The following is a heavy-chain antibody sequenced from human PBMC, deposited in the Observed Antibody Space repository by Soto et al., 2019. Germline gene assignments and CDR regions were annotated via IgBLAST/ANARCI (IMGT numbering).Heavy chain of an antibody. V-gene: IGHV3-30*18. Sequence: QVQLVESGGGVVQPGRSLRLSCAASGFTFSTYGMHWVRQPPGKGLEWVAVISSDGKSEHYADPVKGPFSISRDNSKNSLSMQMNTLRVEDTAVYYCAKTIPTYSGDSRGRGSLVDYWGQGTLVTVSS. CDR1: GFTFSTYG. J-gene: IGHJ4*02. CDR2: ISSDGKSE. CDR3: AKTIPTYSGDSRGRGSLVDY. D-gene: IGHD3-22*01.